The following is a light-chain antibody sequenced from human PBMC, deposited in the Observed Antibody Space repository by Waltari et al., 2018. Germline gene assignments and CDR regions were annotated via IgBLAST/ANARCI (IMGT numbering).Light chain of an antibody. CDR1: SRHVGGYGV. V-gene: IGLV2-14*01. CDR3: SSYISTTTPYV. CDR2: EVT. J-gene: IGLJ1*01. Sequence: QSDLPQPAPVSCSPAPSLTLSSPGTSRHVGGYGVVSWYQQYSGKAPKLMIYEVTNSPSGVSNRFSGSKSGNTASLTISGLQAEDEADYYCSSYISTTTPYVFGSGTKVTVL.